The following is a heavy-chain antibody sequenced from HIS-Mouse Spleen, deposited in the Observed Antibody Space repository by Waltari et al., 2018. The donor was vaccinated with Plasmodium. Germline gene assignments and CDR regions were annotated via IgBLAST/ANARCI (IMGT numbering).Heavy chain of an antibody. CDR3: ARPDFRGMMGYYFDY. CDR2: YYPCDSDT. J-gene: IGHJ4*02. D-gene: IGHD3-16*01. CDR1: GYSCTRYW. V-gene: IGHV5-51*01. Sequence: EVQLVQSGAEVKKPGESLKISCKGSGYSCTRYWIGWVREMPGKGLEWMGIYYPCDSDTRNIPSFQAKVTISADKSIRTAYLQWSSLKASDTAMYYCARPDFRGMMGYYFDYWGQGTLVTVSS.